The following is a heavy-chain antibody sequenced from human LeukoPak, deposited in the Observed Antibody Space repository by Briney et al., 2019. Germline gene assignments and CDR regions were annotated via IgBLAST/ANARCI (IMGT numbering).Heavy chain of an antibody. CDR3: ARETAMVIY. J-gene: IGHJ4*02. V-gene: IGHV4-61*01. CDR1: GGSVSSGSYY. D-gene: IGHD5-18*01. CDR2: IYYSGST. Sequence: SETLSLTCTVSGGSVSSGSYYGSWIRQPPGKGLEWIGYIYYSGSTNYNPSLKSRVTISVDTSKNQFSLKLSSVTAADTAVYYCARETAMVIYWGQGTLVTVSS.